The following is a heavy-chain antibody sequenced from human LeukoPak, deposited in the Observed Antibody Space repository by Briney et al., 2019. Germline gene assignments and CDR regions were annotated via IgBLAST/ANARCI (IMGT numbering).Heavy chain of an antibody. V-gene: IGHV3-23*01. J-gene: IGHJ3*02. D-gene: IGHD3-22*01. CDR2: ISGSGGST. CDR1: GFTFSSYA. CDR3: AKDILMIVVVRSAFGI. Sequence: GGSLRLSCAASGFTFSSYAMSWVRQAPGKGLEWVSAISGSGGSTYYADSVKGRFTISRDNSKNTLYLQMNGLRAEDTAVYYCAKDILMIVVVRSAFGIWGQGTMVTVSS.